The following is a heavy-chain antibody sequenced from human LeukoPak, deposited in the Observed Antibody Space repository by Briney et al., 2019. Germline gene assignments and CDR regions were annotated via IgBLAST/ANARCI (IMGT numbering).Heavy chain of an antibody. D-gene: IGHD3-16*01. Sequence: SETLSLTCTVSGGSISSYYWSWIRQPPGKGLEWIAYIYYSGSTNYNPSLKSRVTISVDTSKNQFSLKLSSVTAADTAVYYCARGMLGGFDYWGQGTLVTVSS. V-gene: IGHV4-59*01. CDR2: IYYSGST. CDR3: ARGMLGGFDY. CDR1: GGSISSYY. J-gene: IGHJ4*02.